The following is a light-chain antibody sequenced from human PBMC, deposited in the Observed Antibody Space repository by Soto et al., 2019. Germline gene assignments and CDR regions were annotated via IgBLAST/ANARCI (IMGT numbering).Light chain of an antibody. J-gene: IGKJ2*01. CDR3: QQYYTTPYT. Sequence: DIVMTQSPDSLAVSLGERATINCKSSQNLLYIANNKNSLAWYQQKPGQPPKLLIYWASTRESGVPDRFSGSGSGTDFTLTISSLQAEAVAVYYCQQYYTTPYTFGQGTKLEIK. V-gene: IGKV4-1*01. CDR1: QNLLYIANNKNS. CDR2: WAS.